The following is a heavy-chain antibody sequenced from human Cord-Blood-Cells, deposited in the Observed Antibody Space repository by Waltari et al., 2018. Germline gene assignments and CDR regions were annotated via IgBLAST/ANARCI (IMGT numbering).Heavy chain of an antibody. V-gene: IGHV1-2*02. CDR1: GYTFTGYH. D-gene: IGHD6-13*01. CDR3: ARDPAPSMSSFIDY. Sequence: QVQLVQSGAEVKKPGASVKVSCKASGYTFTGYHMHWVRQAPGQGLEWMGWINLTCGGTNYAQKFQGRVTMTRATSSSTAYMELSRLRSDDTAVYDCARDPAPSMSSFIDYWGQGTLVTVSS. CDR2: INLTCGGT. J-gene: IGHJ4*02.